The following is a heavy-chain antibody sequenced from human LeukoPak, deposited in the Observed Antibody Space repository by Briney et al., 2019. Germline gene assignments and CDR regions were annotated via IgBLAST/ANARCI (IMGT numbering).Heavy chain of an antibody. D-gene: IGHD6-19*01. V-gene: IGHV6-1*01. CDR2: TYYRSKWYN. CDR1: GDSVSSNSAA. J-gene: IGHJ4*02. CDR3: ARDASSGWHFDY. Sequence: SQTLSLTCAFSGDSVSSNSAAWNWIRQSPSRGLEWLRSTYYRSKWYNDYAVSVKIRLTINTDTSKNQFSVQLNSVTPEDTAVYYCARDASSGWHFDYWGQGTLVTVSS.